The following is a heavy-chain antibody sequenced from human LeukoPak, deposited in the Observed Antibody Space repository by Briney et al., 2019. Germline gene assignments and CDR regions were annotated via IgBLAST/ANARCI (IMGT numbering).Heavy chain of an antibody. J-gene: IGHJ3*02. Sequence: SETLSLTCTVSGGSLTNYHWSWVRHPAGKGLEWVARFYTGGSTTYNPSLNGRATMSVDTSMNHFSLKLTSVTAADTAIYYCATVEVGTVDVFDIWGQGTMVTVSS. CDR3: ATVEVGTVDVFDI. V-gene: IGHV4-4*07. D-gene: IGHD1-26*01. CDR1: GGSLTNYH. CDR2: FYTGGST.